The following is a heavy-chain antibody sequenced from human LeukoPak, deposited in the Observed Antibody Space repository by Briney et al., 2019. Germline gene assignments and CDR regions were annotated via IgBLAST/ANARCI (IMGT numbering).Heavy chain of an antibody. Sequence: QSGRSLRLSCAASGFTFSSYAMHWVRQAPGKGLEWVAVISYDGSNKYYADSVKGRFTISRDNSKNTLYLQMNSLRAEDTAVYYCALIPWCSSTSCYDYWGQGTLVTVSS. J-gene: IGHJ4*02. D-gene: IGHD2-2*01. CDR2: ISYDGSNK. V-gene: IGHV3-30*04. CDR3: ALIPWCSSTSCYDY. CDR1: GFTFSSYA.